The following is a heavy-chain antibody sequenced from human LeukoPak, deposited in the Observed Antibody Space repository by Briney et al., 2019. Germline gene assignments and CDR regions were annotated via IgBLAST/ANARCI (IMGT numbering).Heavy chain of an antibody. V-gene: IGHV3-23*01. CDR1: GFTFSTYA. CDR2: ISGSGGTT. CDR3: AKDRNRWPTNFDY. Sequence: GGSLSLSCAASGFTFSTYAMNWVRQAPGKGLEWVSAISGSGGTTYYADSVKGRFSISRDNSKNTLYLQMNSLRGEDTAVYYCAKDRNRWPTNFDYWGQGTLVTVSS. D-gene: IGHD1-14*01. J-gene: IGHJ4*02.